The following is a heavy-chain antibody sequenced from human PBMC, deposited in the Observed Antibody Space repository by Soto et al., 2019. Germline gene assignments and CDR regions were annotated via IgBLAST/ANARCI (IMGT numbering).Heavy chain of an antibody. Sequence: YLVESGGGLVEPGGSLRLSCAASGFTFSNYNMNWVRQAPWKGLEWVSSINPDSTYRYYADSMRGRFTISRDNAKDALSLHMSSLRVEATSVYFWARDPWRLLRIGYSDDRGQGPLVTASS. D-gene: IGHD2-15*01. V-gene: IGHV3-21*01. CDR2: INPDSTYR. J-gene: IGHJ4*02. CDR3: ARDPWRLLRIGYSDD. CDR1: GFTFSNYN.